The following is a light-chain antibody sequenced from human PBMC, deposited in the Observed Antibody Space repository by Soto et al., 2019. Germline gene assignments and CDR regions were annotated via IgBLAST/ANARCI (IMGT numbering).Light chain of an antibody. Sequence: EIVLTQSPATLSLSPGERATLSLRASQSFRGLLAWYQQKPGQAPRLLIYDAYNRATGIPPRFSGSGSGTDFTLTISSLEPEDSAVYYCQQRHMWPITFGQGTRLEIK. V-gene: IGKV3-11*01. CDR1: QSFRGL. J-gene: IGKJ5*01. CDR2: DAY. CDR3: QQRHMWPIT.